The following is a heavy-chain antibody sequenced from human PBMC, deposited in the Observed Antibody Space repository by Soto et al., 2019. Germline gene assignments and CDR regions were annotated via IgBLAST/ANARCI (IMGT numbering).Heavy chain of an antibody. CDR3: ARLQAAVPHY. CDR2: IFYDGYT. CDR1: GDSISGSPYF. J-gene: IGHJ4*02. Sequence: QVQLQESGPGLVMPSETLSLTCTVSGDSISGSPYFWGWIRQPPGKRLEWIGSIFYDGYTLYTPPLKSRVTISVGTSRNQFSLKLTSVAAADTAIYFRARLQAAVPHYWGQGILVTVSS. V-gene: IGHV4-39*01. D-gene: IGHD6-13*01.